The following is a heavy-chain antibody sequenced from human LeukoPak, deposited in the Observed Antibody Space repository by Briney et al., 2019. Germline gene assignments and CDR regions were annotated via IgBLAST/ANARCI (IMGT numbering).Heavy chain of an antibody. J-gene: IGHJ3*02. CDR1: GFTFSSYS. D-gene: IGHD3-22*01. V-gene: IGHV3-21*01. Sequence: GGSLRLSCAASGFTFSSYSMNWVRQAPGKGLEWVSSISSSSSYIYYADSVKGRFTISRDNAKNSLYLQMNSLRAEDTAVYYCARERKYYYDSSGYDAFDIWGQGTMVTVSS. CDR3: ARERKYYYDSSGYDAFDI. CDR2: ISSSSSYI.